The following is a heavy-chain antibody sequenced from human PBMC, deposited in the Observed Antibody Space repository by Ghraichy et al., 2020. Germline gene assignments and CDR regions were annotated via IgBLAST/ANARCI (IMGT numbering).Heavy chain of an antibody. Sequence: GGSLRLSCAASGFTFSSYSMNWVRQAPGKGLEWVSSISSSSSYIYYADSVKGRFTISRDNAKNSLYLQMNSLRAEDTAVYYCARERGIAAAGTEDAFDIWGQGTMVTVSS. D-gene: IGHD6-13*01. CDR1: GFTFSSYS. CDR2: ISSSSSYI. J-gene: IGHJ3*02. V-gene: IGHV3-21*01. CDR3: ARERGIAAAGTEDAFDI.